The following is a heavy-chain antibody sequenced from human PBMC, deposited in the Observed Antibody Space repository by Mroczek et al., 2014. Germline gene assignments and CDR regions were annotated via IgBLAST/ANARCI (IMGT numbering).Heavy chain of an antibody. Sequence: QVQLQESGPGLVKPSETLSLTCTVSGGSISSYYWSWIRQPAGKGLEWIGRIYTSGSTNYNPSLKSRVTMSVDTSKNQFSLKLSSVTAADTAVYYCASSSIAAAGSVRSYYGMDVWGQGTTVTVSS. CDR2: IYTSGST. J-gene: IGHJ6*02. V-gene: IGHV4-4*07. D-gene: IGHD6-13*01. CDR3: ASSSIAAAGSVRSYYGMDV. CDR1: GGSISSYY.